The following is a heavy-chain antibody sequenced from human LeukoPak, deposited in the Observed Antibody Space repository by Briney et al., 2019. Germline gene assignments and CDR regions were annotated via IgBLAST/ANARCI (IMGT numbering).Heavy chain of an antibody. Sequence: GGSLRLSCAASGFTCSSYAMSWVRQAPGKGREGVLAISGSGGSTYYADSVKGRFTISRDNSKNTLYLQMNSLRAEDTAVYYCAKDRRYVDIVATFNYWGQGTLVTVSS. J-gene: IGHJ4*02. CDR3: AKDRRYVDIVATFNY. CDR2: ISGSGGST. CDR1: GFTCSSYA. D-gene: IGHD5-12*01. V-gene: IGHV3-23*01.